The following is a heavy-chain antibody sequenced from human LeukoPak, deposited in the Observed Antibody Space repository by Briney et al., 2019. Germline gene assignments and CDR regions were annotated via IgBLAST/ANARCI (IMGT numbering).Heavy chain of an antibody. CDR3: ARRNYSGSYHFYY. CDR1: GGSISSNSYY. V-gene: IGHV4-39*01. D-gene: IGHD1-26*01. CDR2: IYYSGST. Sequence: SETLSLTCTVSGGSISSNSYYWGWIRQPPGKGLEWIGSIYYSGSTYYNPSLKSRVTISVDTSKNQFSLKLSSVTAADTAVYYCARRNYSGSYHFYYWGQGTLVTVSS. J-gene: IGHJ4*02.